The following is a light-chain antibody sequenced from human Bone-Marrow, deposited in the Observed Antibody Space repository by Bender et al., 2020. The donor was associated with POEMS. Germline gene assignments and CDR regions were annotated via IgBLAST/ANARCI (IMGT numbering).Light chain of an antibody. CDR1: VLAKKY. CDR3: YSAADNTWV. V-gene: IGLV3-27*01. CDR2: KDS. Sequence: SYELTQPSSVSVSPGQTARITCSGDVLAKKYARWLLQKPGQAPVLVIHKDSERPSGIPERIPGSSSGTTVTLTISGAQVEDEADYYCYSAADNTWVFGGGSMLSVL. J-gene: IGLJ3*02.